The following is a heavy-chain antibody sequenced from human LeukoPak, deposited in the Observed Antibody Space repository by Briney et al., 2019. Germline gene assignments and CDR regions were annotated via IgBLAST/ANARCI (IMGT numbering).Heavy chain of an antibody. D-gene: IGHD3-10*01. V-gene: IGHV3-23*01. CDR2: TSGSGGST. Sequence: GGSLRLSCAASGFTFSSYAMSWVRQAPGKGLEWVSATSGSGGSTYYADSVKGRFTISRDNSKNTLYLQMNSLRAEDTAVYYCAKSDRYYYGSGNIWGQGTMVTVSS. J-gene: IGHJ3*02. CDR3: AKSDRYYYGSGNI. CDR1: GFTFSSYA.